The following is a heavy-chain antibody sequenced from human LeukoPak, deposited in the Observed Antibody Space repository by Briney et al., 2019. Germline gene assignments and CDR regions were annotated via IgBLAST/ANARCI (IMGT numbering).Heavy chain of an antibody. V-gene: IGHV3-23*01. J-gene: IGHJ4*02. CDR2: ITDSGDNT. CDR3: AKAAGGTYYRVFDY. Sequence: GGSLRLSCAASGFTFSSFAMNWVRQAPGKGLEWVSGITDSGDNTYYADSVKGRFTISRDNSNNMVYLQMNGLRAEDMAKYYCAKAAGGTYYRVFDYWGQGILVTVSS. D-gene: IGHD1-26*01. CDR1: GFTFSSFA.